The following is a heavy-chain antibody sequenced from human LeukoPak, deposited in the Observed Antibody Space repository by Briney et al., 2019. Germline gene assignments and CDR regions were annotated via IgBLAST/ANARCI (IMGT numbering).Heavy chain of an antibody. CDR2: INPSGGST. CDR1: GYTFASYY. Sequence: ASVKVSCKASGYTFASYYMHWVRQAPGQGLEWMGIINPSGGSTSYAQKFQGRVTMTRDMSTGTVYMELSSLRSEDTAVYYCARKGIAADFDYWGQGTLVTVSS. D-gene: IGHD6-13*01. J-gene: IGHJ4*02. V-gene: IGHV1-46*01. CDR3: ARKGIAADFDY.